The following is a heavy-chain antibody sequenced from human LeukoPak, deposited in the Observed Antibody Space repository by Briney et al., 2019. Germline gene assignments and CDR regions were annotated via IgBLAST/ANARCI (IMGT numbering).Heavy chain of an antibody. V-gene: IGHV1-46*01. CDR1: GYTFTSYY. CDR2: INPSGGST. Sequence: AASVKVSCKASGYTFTSYYMHWVRQAPGQGREWMGIINPSGGSTSYAQKFQGRVTMTRDTSTSTVYMELSSLRSEDTAVYYCARDRGYDYVWGSYNYFDCWGQGTLVTASS. CDR3: ARDRGYDYVWGSYNYFDC. J-gene: IGHJ4*02. D-gene: IGHD3-16*01.